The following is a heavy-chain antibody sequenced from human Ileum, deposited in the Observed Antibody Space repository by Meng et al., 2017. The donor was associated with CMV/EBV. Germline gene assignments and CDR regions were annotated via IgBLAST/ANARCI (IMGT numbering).Heavy chain of an antibody. CDR3: VKGAWLDDQ. J-gene: IGHJ4*02. D-gene: IGHD6-19*01. V-gene: IGHV3-23*01. CDR2: NLGRENNT. Sequence: CEACGVQFGGYGIGGARQKRGRGREWVSVNLGRENNTNYADSVRGRFTISRDNSRNTLILKMKSLKGEDTDVYFCVKGAWLDDQWGLGTLVTVSS. CDR1: GVQFGGYG.